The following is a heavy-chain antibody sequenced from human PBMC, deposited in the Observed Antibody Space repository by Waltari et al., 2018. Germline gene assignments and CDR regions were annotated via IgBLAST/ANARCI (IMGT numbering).Heavy chain of an antibody. Sequence: QLQQQQSGPGLVKPSEPLSPTCAVHGDHMNRNNWWNWVRQPPGKGLEWIGQIHGSGRTNYNPSLESRVTVSIDTSNNQFSLKVSYATAADTAVYYCARDSGRGLYLDSWGQGTLVTVSP. CDR3: ARDSGRGLYLDS. CDR2: IHGSGRT. CDR1: GDHMNRNNW. J-gene: IGHJ4*02. V-gene: IGHV4-4*02. D-gene: IGHD2-15*01.